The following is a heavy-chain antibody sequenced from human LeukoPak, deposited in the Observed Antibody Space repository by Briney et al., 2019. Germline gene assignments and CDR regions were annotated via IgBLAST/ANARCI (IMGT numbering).Heavy chain of an antibody. V-gene: IGHV4-30-4*08. Sequence: SETLSLTCTVSGGSISSGDYYWSWIRQPPGKGLEWIGYIYYSGSTYYNPSLKSRVTISVDTSKNQFSLKLSSVTAADTAVYYCDRAEVTTNWFDPWGQGTLVTVSS. J-gene: IGHJ5*02. CDR1: GGSISSGDYY. CDR2: IYYSGST. D-gene: IGHD4-17*01. CDR3: DRAEVTTNWFDP.